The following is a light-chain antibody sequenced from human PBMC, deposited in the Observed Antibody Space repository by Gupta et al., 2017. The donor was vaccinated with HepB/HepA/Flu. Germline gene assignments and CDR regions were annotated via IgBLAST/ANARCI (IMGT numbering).Light chain of an antibody. V-gene: IGKV1-5*03. Sequence: DIQMTQSPSTLSAPVGDRVTITCRASQSISSWLAWYQQKPGKAPKLLIYKASSLESGVPSRFSGSGSGTEFTLTISSLQPDDFATYYCQHENSSFFTFGHGTKVDIK. J-gene: IGKJ3*01. CDR1: QSISSW. CDR2: KAS. CDR3: QHENSSFFT.